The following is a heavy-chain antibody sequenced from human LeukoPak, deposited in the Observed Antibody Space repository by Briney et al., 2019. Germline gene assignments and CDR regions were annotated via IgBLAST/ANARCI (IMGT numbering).Heavy chain of an antibody. CDR2: ISGHNENT. D-gene: IGHD6-19*01. J-gene: IGHJ4*02. CDR1: GYTFTGNH. CDR3: ARTSESGWREFDY. Sequence: ASVKVSCKSSGYTFTGNHMHWVRQAPGQGLEWMGWISGHNENTNYAEKFQGRVTMTTDSSTSTAYVDLRSLRSDDTAVYYCARTSESGWREFDYWGQGTLVTVSS. V-gene: IGHV1-18*04.